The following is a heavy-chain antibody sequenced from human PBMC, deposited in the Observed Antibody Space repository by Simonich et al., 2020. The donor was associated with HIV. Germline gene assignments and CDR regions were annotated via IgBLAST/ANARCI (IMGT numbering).Heavy chain of an antibody. J-gene: IGHJ1*01. V-gene: IGHV4-38-2*01. CDR3: ARVLGIAAAIDSFQH. Sequence: QVQLQESGPGLVKPSETLSLTCAVSGYSISSGYYWGWIRQPPGKGLEWIGSNYQMGSTYYNPSLKSRVTISVDTSKNQFSLKLSSVTAADTAVYYCARVLGIAAAIDSFQHWGQGTLVTVSS. CDR2: NYQMGST. D-gene: IGHD6-13*01. CDR1: GYSISSGYY.